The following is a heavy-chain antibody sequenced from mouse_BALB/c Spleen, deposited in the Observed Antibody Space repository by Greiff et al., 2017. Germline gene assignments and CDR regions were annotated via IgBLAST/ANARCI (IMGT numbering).Heavy chain of an antibody. CDR3: ARIDYRYVFDY. Sequence: QVTLKESGPGILQPSQTLSLTCSFSGFSLSTSGMGVGWIRQPSGKGLEWLAHIWCDDDKRYNPALKSRLTISKDTSSNQVFLKIACVDTADTATSYCARIDYRYVFDYWGQGTTLTVSS. CDR2: IWCDDDK. D-gene: IGHD2-14*01. V-gene: IGHV8-8*01. J-gene: IGHJ2*01. CDR1: GFSLSTSGMG.